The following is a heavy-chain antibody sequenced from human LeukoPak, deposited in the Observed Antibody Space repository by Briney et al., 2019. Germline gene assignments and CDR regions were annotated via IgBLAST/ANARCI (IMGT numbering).Heavy chain of an antibody. Sequence: GASVKVSCKASGGTFTSYAISWVRQAPGQGLEWMGWISAYNGDTNYAQKLQGRVTMTTDTSTSTAYMELRSLRSDDTAVYYCARDVGPHPIVFDYWGQGTLVSVSS. CDR1: GGTFTSYA. V-gene: IGHV1-18*01. CDR2: ISAYNGDT. D-gene: IGHD2-15*01. J-gene: IGHJ4*02. CDR3: ARDVGPHPIVFDY.